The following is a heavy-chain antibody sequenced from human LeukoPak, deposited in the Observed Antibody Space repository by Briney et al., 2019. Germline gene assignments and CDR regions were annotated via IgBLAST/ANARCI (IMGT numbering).Heavy chain of an antibody. CDR3: AKDIFAGYCSGGSCYGAFDI. J-gene: IGHJ3*02. CDR1: GFTFDDYA. D-gene: IGHD2-15*01. Sequence: PGGSLRLSXAASGFTFDDYAMHWVRQAPGKGLEWVSGISWNSGSIGYADSVKGRFTISRDNAKNSLYLQMNSLRAEDMALYYCAKDIFAGYCSGGSCYGAFDIRGQGTMVTVSS. CDR2: ISWNSGSI. V-gene: IGHV3-9*03.